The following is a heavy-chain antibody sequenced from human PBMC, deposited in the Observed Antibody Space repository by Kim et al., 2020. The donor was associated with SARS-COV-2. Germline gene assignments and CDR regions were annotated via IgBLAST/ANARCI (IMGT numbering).Heavy chain of an antibody. D-gene: IGHD6-6*01. CDR2: LSAGSGNT. Sequence: GGSLRLSCAASGFTFSSFAMSWVRQAPGKGLEWVSSLSAGSGNTYYADSVKGRFTISRDNSKNTLYLQMNSLRAEDTALYYCAKPYRSWSPFDYWGQGTLVTVSS. J-gene: IGHJ4*02. CDR1: GFTFSSFA. V-gene: IGHV3-23*01. CDR3: AKPYRSWSPFDY.